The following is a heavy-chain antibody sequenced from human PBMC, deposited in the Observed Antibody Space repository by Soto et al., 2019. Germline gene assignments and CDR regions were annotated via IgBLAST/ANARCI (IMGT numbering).Heavy chain of an antibody. D-gene: IGHD3-9*01. V-gene: IGHV1-8*02. CDR3: ARGDWFGNCLDP. J-gene: IGHJ5*02. CDR1: GYSFTSFD. Sequence: QVQLVQSGSEVKKPGASVKVSCKSFGYSFTSFDVHWVRQASGQGLEWMGWMNPNSGNTDYAQRFQGRVTMTMNTSINTADIELNSLTSDDTAVYYCARGDWFGNCLDPWGQGTLVTVSS. CDR2: MNPNSGNT.